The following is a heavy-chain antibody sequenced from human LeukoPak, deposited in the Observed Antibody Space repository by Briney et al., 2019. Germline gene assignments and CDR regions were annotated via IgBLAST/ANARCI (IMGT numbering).Heavy chain of an antibody. Sequence: SETLSLTCSVSGASIATTDYYWGWIRQFPGKGLEWIGSIYHFGGAYYRQSLLSRASISIDTSKNEISLKLTSVTATDTATYYCANHKEGSYLESWGQGTLVTVSS. V-gene: IGHV4-39*01. CDR2: IYHFGGA. CDR1: GASIATTDYY. J-gene: IGHJ4*02. D-gene: IGHD3-16*02. CDR3: ANHKEGSYLES.